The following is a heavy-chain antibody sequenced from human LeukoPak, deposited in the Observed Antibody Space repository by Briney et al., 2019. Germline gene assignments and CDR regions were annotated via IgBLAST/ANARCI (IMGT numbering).Heavy chain of an antibody. CDR3: VKDFGRIRGTPDS. J-gene: IGHJ4*02. D-gene: IGHD1-26*01. Sequence: GGSLRLSCAASGFTFSGSAVHWVRQAPGKGPEYVSTISGSGNGFSIYYADSVKGRFTISRDDSKSILYLQMNGLRSEDTAVYYCVKDFGRIRGTPDSWGQGTLVTVSS. CDR2: ISGSGNGFSI. V-gene: IGHV3-64D*06. CDR1: GFTFSGSA.